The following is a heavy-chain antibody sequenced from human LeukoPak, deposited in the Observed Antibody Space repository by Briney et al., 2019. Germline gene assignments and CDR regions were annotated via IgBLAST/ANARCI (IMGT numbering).Heavy chain of an antibody. CDR3: ARYPGASGDSYYFDY. Sequence: SETLSLTCTVSRGSVTTYHWSWIRQPPGKGPEWIGYIYYSGSINYNPSLNSRVTISLDTSKNEFSLKLRSVTAADTAVYYCARYPGASGDSYYFDYWGQGTRVTVSS. CDR1: RGSVTTYH. J-gene: IGHJ4*02. V-gene: IGHV4-59*02. CDR2: IYYSGSI. D-gene: IGHD4-17*01.